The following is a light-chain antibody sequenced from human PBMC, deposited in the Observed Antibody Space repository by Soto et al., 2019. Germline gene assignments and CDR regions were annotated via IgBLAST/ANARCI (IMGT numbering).Light chain of an antibody. J-gene: IGLJ1*01. CDR2: DVS. CDR1: SSDIGAYNF. V-gene: IGLV2-14*03. CDR3: GSYTSSRYV. Sequence: QSVLTQPASVSGSPGQSITISCTGTSSDIGAYNFVSWYQQHPAKAPKLMIFDVSNRPSGVSNRFSGSKSGNTASLTISGLQAQDEADYYCGSYTSSRYVFGTGTKVTVL.